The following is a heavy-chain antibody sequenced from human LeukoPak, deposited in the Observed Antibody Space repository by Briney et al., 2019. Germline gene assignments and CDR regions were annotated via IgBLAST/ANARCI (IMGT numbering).Heavy chain of an antibody. D-gene: IGHD6-19*01. CDR3: ARGGLGPRENFDY. CDR1: GYAFARHY. V-gene: IGHV1-46*01. CDR2: INPSGGST. J-gene: IGHJ4*02. Sequence: RASVKVSCKASGYAFARHYMHWVRQAPGQGLEWMGMINPSGGSTTYAQKFQGRVTMTRDTSTSTVYMELSSLRSEDTAVYYCARGGLGPRENFDYWGQGTLVTVSS.